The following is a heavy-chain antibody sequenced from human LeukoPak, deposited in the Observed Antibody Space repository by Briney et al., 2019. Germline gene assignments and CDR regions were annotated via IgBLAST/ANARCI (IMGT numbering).Heavy chain of an antibody. V-gene: IGHV3-30*03. CDR3: ARDPAVVHAKLYYFDY. CDR1: GFTFSSYG. D-gene: IGHD4-23*01. CDR2: ISYDGSNK. J-gene: IGHJ4*02. Sequence: PGGSLRLSCAASGFTFSSYGMHWVRQAPGKGLEWVAVISYDGSNKYYADSVKGRFTISRDNSKNTLYLQMNSLRAEDTAVYYCARDPAVVHAKLYYFDYWGQGTLVTVSS.